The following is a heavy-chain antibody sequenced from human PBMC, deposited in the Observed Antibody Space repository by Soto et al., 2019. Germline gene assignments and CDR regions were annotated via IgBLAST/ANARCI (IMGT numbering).Heavy chain of an antibody. CDR2: ISSSSSYI. J-gene: IGHJ4*02. Sequence: EVQLVESGGGLVQPGGSLRLSCAASGFTFSSYSMNWVRQAPGKGLEWVSSISSSSSYIYYADSVKGRFTISRDNAKNSLYLQMNSLRAEDTAVYYCAKDRRGYSGSFDYWGQGTLVTVSS. CDR1: GFTFSSYS. CDR3: AKDRRGYSGSFDY. V-gene: IGHV3-21*01. D-gene: IGHD1-26*01.